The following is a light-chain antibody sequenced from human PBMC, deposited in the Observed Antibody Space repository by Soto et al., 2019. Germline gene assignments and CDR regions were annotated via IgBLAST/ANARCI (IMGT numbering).Light chain of an antibody. Sequence: EIVLTHYTGTLSFSPGERATVSCRASQSVSDNYLAWYQQKPGQAPRLVIYGASSRATGIPDRFSASGSGTDFTLTICRLEPEDFAVYYCQEYTISPLTFGQRT. V-gene: IGKV3-20*01. CDR2: GAS. J-gene: IGKJ1*01. CDR1: QSVSDNY. CDR3: QEYTISPLT.